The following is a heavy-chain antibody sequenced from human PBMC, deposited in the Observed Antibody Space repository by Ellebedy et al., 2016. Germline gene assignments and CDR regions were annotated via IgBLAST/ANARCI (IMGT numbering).Heavy chain of an antibody. CDR2: ISYDGSNK. J-gene: IGHJ4*02. CDR3: ARDGAHYGGNSTPFF. D-gene: IGHD4-23*01. CDR1: GFTFSSYG. Sequence: GGSLRLSCAASGFTFSSYGMHWVRQAPGKGLEWVAVISYDGSNKYYADSVKGRFTISRDNSKNTLYLQMNSLRAEDTAVYYCARDGAHYGGNSTPFFWGQGTLVTVSS. V-gene: IGHV3-30*03.